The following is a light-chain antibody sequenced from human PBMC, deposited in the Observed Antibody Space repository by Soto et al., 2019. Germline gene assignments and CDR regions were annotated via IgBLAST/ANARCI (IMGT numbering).Light chain of an antibody. CDR2: GAS. CDR3: QQYNNWYT. V-gene: IGKV3-15*01. CDR1: ESVSSN. J-gene: IGKJ2*01. Sequence: IVMTQSPATLSVSPGERVTLFCRASESVSSNLAWYQQKRGKAPRLLIYGASARATGVPARFSGSGSGTEFTLTISSLQSEDFAVYYCQQYNNWYTFGQGTKLEI.